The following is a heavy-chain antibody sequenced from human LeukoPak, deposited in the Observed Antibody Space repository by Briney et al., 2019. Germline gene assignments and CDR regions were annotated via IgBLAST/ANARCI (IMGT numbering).Heavy chain of an antibody. J-gene: IGHJ6*02. Sequence: GGSLRLSCAASGFTFSSSAMSWVRQAPGKGLEWVSAISGSGGSTYYADSVKGRFTISRDNSKNTLYLQMNSLRAEDTAVYYCAAPGEFRSSWLTYYYYYGMDVWGQGTTVTVSS. CDR3: AAPGEFRSSWLTYYYYYGMDV. D-gene: IGHD6-13*01. V-gene: IGHV3-23*01. CDR1: GFTFSSSA. CDR2: ISGSGGST.